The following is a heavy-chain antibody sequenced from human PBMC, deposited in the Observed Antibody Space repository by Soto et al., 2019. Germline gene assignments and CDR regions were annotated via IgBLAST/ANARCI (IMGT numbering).Heavy chain of an antibody. CDR2: IIPIFGTA. CDR3: ASLTTVVTNWFDP. D-gene: IGHD4-17*01. Sequence: RASVKVSCKASGGTFSSYAISWVRQAPGQGLEWMGGIIPIFGTANYAQKFQGRVTITADESTSTAYMELSSLRSEDTAVYYCASLTTVVTNWFDPWGQGTLVTVSS. J-gene: IGHJ5*02. V-gene: IGHV1-69*13. CDR1: GGTFSSYA.